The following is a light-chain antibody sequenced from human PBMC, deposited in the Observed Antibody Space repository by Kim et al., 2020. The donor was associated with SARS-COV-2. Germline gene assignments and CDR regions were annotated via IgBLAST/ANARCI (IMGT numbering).Light chain of an antibody. CDR3: QQRGNWPLT. CDR2: DAS. V-gene: IGKV3-11*01. J-gene: IGKJ4*01. CDR1: QSVSRS. Sequence: VSPGERATLSCRASQSVSRSLAWYQQKPGQAPRLLIYDASKRATGIPARFSGSGSGTDFTLTITSLEPEDSAVYYCQQRGNWPLTFGGGTKVDIK.